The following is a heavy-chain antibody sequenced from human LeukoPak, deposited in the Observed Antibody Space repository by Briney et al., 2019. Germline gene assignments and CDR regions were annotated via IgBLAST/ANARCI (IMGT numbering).Heavy chain of an antibody. J-gene: IGHJ4*02. Sequence: GGSLRLSCAASGFTLSDYYMSWIRQAPGKGLEWVSYISSSGSTIYYADSVKGRFTISRDNAKNSLYLQMNSLRAEDTAVYYCASAPEYYYGSGSYYDYWGQGTLVTVSS. CDR2: ISSSGSTI. CDR3: ASAPEYYYGSGSYYDY. CDR1: GFTLSDYY. V-gene: IGHV3-11*01. D-gene: IGHD3-10*01.